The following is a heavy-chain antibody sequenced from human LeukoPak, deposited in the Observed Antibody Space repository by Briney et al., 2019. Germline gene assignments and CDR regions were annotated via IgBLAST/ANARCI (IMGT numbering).Heavy chain of an antibody. CDR3: ARRVIVVVPAATNWFDP. D-gene: IGHD2-2*01. CDR2: INHSGST. Sequence: PSETLSLTCAVYGGSFSGYYWSWIRQPPGKGLEWIGEINHSGSTNYNPSLKSRVTISVDTSKNQFSLKLSSVTAADTAVYYCARRVIVVVPAATNWFDPWGQGTLVTVSS. CDR1: GGSFSGYY. V-gene: IGHV4-34*01. J-gene: IGHJ5*02.